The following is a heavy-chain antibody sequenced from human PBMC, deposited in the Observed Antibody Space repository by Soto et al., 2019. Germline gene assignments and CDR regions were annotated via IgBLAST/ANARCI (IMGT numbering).Heavy chain of an antibody. J-gene: IGHJ4*02. CDR3: ARGPSGDKVHY. CDR1: VGYIPSDSSC. CDR2: IFDSGTT. D-gene: IGHD7-27*01. Sequence: SETLSLTCTFPVGYIPSDSSCSTWIRQPPGEGLEWIGHIFDSGTTYTNPSLRSQVAISLDTSKNHFSLTLSSVTAADTAVYYCARGPSGDKVHYWGQGALVTVS. V-gene: IGHV4-30-4*01.